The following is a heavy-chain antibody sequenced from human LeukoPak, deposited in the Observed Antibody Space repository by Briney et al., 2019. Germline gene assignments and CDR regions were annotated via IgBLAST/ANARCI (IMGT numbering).Heavy chain of an antibody. V-gene: IGHV1-8*01. J-gene: IGHJ5*02. CDR3: ARSGFGSGISFDL. D-gene: IGHD3-10*01. Sequence: ASVKVSCKASGYTFTSYDINWVRQAPGQGLEWMGWMNPNSGDTGYPQKFQGRVTMTRDTSITTAYMELSSLRSEDTAVYYCARSGFGSGISFDLWGHGTLVTVSS. CDR1: GYTFTSYD. CDR2: MNPNSGDT.